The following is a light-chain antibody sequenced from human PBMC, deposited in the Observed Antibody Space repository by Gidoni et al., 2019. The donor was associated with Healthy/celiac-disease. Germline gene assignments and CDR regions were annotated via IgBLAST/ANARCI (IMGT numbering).Light chain of an antibody. J-gene: IGKJ1*01. CDR3: QQRRT. CDR1: QSVSSY. V-gene: IGKV3-11*01. Sequence: EIVLTQSPATLSLSPGERATLSCRVSQSVSSYLAWYQQKPGQAPRLLIYDASNRATGIPARFSGSGSGTDFTLTISSLEPEDFAVYYCQQRRTFXQXTKVEIK. CDR2: DAS.